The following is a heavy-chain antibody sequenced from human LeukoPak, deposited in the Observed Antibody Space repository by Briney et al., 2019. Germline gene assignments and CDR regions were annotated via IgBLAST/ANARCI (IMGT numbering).Heavy chain of an antibody. CDR3: AKDGSRVDYYGSGSPGWYFDY. J-gene: IGHJ4*02. CDR2: ISGSGGST. CDR1: GFTFSSYA. Sequence: PGGSLRLSCAASGFTFSSYAMSWVRQAPGKGLEWVSAISGSGGSTYYADSVKGRFTISRDNSKNKLYLQMNSLRAEDTAVYYCAKDGSRVDYYGSGSPGWYFDYWGQGTLVTVSS. D-gene: IGHD3-10*01. V-gene: IGHV3-23*01.